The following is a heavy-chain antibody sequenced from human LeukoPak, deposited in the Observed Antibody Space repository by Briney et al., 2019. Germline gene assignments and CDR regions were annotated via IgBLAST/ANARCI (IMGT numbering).Heavy chain of an antibody. Sequence: GGSLRLSCAVSGITLSNYGMSWVRQAPGKGLEWVAGISGSGGSTKYTDSVKGRFTISRDNPKNTLYLQMNSLRAEDTAVYFCAKRGVVIRVILVGFHKEAYYFESWGQGALVTVSS. D-gene: IGHD3/OR15-3a*01. V-gene: IGHV3-23*01. CDR3: AKRGVVIRVILVGFHKEAYYFES. J-gene: IGHJ4*02. CDR1: GITLSNYG. CDR2: ISGSGGST.